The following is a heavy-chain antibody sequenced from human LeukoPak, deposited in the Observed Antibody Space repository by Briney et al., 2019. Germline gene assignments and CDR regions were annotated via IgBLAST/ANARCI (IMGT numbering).Heavy chain of an antibody. CDR2: ISPSSRYI. D-gene: IGHD2-2*01. J-gene: IGHJ4*02. V-gene: IGHV3-21*01. Sequence: PGGSLRLSCAASGFSFSDYSIDWGRQAPGKGLEWVSSISPSSRYIYYADSVKGRFTISRDNAKNSLYLQMNSLRAEDTAAYYCARGRGCSSMSCYPDYWGQGTLVTVSS. CDR3: ARGRGCSSMSCYPDY. CDR1: GFSFSDYS.